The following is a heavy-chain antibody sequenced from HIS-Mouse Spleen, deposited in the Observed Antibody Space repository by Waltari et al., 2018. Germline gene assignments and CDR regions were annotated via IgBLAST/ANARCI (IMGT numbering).Heavy chain of an antibody. CDR3: AREIPYSSSWYDWYFDL. V-gene: IGHV4-39*07. J-gene: IGHJ2*01. CDR1: GGSISSSSYY. Sequence: QLQLQESGPGLVKPSETLSLTCTVSGGSISSSSYYWGGIRQPPGKGLEWIGSIYYSGTTYYNPSLKSRVTISVDTSKNQFSLKLSSVTAADTAMYYCAREIPYSSSWYDWYFDLWGRGTLVTVSS. D-gene: IGHD6-13*01. CDR2: IYYSGTT.